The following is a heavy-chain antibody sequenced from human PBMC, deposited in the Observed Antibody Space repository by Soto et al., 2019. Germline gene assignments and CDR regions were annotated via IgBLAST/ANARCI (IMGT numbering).Heavy chain of an antibody. CDR1: GGTFSSYA. V-gene: IGHV1-69*13. Sequence: SVKVSCKASGGTFSSYAISWVRQAPGQGLEWMGGIIPIFGTANYAQKFQGRVTITADESTSTAYMELSSLRSKDTAVYYCARPKTRVTRVTPPVFDFGAKGKRVPVPS. D-gene: IGHD4-17*01. CDR3: ARPKTRVTRVTPPVFDF. J-gene: IGHJ3*01. CDR2: IIPIFGTA.